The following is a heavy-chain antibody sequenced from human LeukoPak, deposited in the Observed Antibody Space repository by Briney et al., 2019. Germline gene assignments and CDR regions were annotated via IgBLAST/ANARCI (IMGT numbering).Heavy chain of an antibody. D-gene: IGHD5-18*01. CDR1: GYTFTSYY. J-gene: IGHJ4*02. CDR3: ARDQVDTAMVTVYFDY. Sequence: GASVKVSCKASGYTFTSYYIHWVRQAPGQGLEWMGVIYPTGGGTTYAQKFQGRVTMTRDTSTSTAYMELSSLRSEDTAVYYCARDQVDTAMVTVYFDYWGQGTLVTVSS. V-gene: IGHV1-46*01. CDR2: IYPTGGGT.